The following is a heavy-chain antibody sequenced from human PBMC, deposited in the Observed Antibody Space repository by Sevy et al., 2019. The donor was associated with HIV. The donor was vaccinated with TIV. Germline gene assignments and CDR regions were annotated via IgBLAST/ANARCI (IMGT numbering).Heavy chain of an antibody. CDR3: TRGLATADTPEYYFDY. CDR1: GFTFDDYA. Sequence: GGSLRLSCTTSGFTFDDYAMSWFRQAPGKGLEWVAFITRNSYEAYGGKTDYAASVKGRFIISRDDSKSIAYLQMNSLKTEETAVYYCTRGLATADTPEYYFDYWGQGILVTVSS. V-gene: IGHV3-49*03. J-gene: IGHJ4*02. D-gene: IGHD5-12*01. CDR2: ITRNSYEAYGGKT.